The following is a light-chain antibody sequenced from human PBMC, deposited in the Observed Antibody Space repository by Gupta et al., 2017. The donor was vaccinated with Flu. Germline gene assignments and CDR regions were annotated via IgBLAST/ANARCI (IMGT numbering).Light chain of an antibody. CDR2: DNE. Sequence: KVTIYCSGSSSNMWMKYVSWYQHFPRKAPKLIICDNEKHPSGIPDRFSGSKSGTSATLAITGLQAGDEDEYYCGTWDSGLRAGVFGGGTKLTVL. J-gene: IGLJ3*02. CDR3: GTWDSGLRAGV. CDR1: SSNMWMKY. V-gene: IGLV1-51*01.